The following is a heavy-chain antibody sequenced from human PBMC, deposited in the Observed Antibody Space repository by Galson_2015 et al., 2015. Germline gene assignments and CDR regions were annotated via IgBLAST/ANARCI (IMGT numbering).Heavy chain of an antibody. CDR1: GFTFSSYS. J-gene: IGHJ6*02. D-gene: IGHD3-22*01. CDR3: ARELHYYDSSGYYYYYYGMDV. Sequence: SLRLSCAASGFTFSSYSMNWVRQAPGKGLEWVSVIYSGGSTYYADSVKGRFTISRDNSKNTLYLQMNSLRAEDTAVYYCARELHYYDSSGYYYYYYGMDVWGQGTTVTVSS. CDR2: IYSGGST. V-gene: IGHV3-53*01.